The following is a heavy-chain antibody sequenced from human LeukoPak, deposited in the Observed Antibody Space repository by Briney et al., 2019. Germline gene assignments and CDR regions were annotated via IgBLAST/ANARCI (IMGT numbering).Heavy chain of an antibody. J-gene: IGHJ4*02. CDR2: IYYSGNT. CDR3: ARDAYVDVRGFDY. Sequence: PSETLSLTCTVSGGSISSSSYYWGWIRQPPGKELEWIGYIYYSGNTNYNPSLKSRVTISVDRSKNQFSLKLSSVTAADTAVYYCARDAYVDVRGFDYWGQGTLVTVSS. V-gene: IGHV4-61*05. D-gene: IGHD4-17*01. CDR1: GGSISSSSYY.